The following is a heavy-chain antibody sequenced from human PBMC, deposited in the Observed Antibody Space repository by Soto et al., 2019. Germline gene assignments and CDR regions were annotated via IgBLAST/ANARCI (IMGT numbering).Heavy chain of an antibody. Sequence: GGSLRLSCATSGFTFNTYAMHWVRQAPGKGLELVAIISYDGSNKYYADSVKGRFTISRDNPKNTVYLEMSGLRPEDTAVYYCARDLSRGITMIALEIHYWGQGTLVTVSS. J-gene: IGHJ4*02. CDR2: ISYDGSNK. CDR3: ARDLSRGITMIALEIHY. V-gene: IGHV3-30-3*01. D-gene: IGHD3-22*01. CDR1: GFTFNTYA.